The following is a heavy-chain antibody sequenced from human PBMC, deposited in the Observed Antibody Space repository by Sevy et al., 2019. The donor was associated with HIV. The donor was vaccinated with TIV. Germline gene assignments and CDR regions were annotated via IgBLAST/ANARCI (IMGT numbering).Heavy chain of an antibody. Sequence: GGSLRLSCAASGFTFSDYYMSWIRQAPGKGLEWVSYISSGGSIIYYADSVKGRFTISRDNAKNSLFLQMNSLRAEDSSVYYCARDFPYSNYVVSYWGQGTLVTVSS. V-gene: IGHV3-11*01. CDR2: ISSGGSII. J-gene: IGHJ4*02. CDR3: ARDFPYSNYVVSY. CDR1: GFTFSDYY. D-gene: IGHD4-4*01.